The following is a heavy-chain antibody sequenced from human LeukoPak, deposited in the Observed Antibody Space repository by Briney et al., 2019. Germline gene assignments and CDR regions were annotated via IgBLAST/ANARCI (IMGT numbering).Heavy chain of an antibody. Sequence: ASVKVSCKASGYSFTGYYMHWVRQAPGQGLEWMGWINPNSGGTNYAQKFQGWVTMTRDTSISTAYMELSRLRSDDTAVYYCARESVGTTPDYYYGMDVWGQGTTVTVSS. V-gene: IGHV1-2*04. J-gene: IGHJ6*02. D-gene: IGHD1-26*01. CDR1: GYSFTGYY. CDR2: INPNSGGT. CDR3: ARESVGTTPDYYYGMDV.